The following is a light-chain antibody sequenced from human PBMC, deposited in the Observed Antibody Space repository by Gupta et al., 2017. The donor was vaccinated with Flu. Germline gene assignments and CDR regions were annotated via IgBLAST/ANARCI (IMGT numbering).Light chain of an antibody. CDR3: QQYNYCWT. J-gene: IGKJ1*01. CDR1: QDIQRW. V-gene: IGKV1-5*03. Sequence: DTQMTQSPSTLSASIGDRVTITCRASQDIQRWLAWYQQKPGKAPKMLISKASTLRSGVPPRFSGSGSGTEFTLTSSGLQADDFATYYWQQYNYCWTFGQGTKV. CDR2: KAS.